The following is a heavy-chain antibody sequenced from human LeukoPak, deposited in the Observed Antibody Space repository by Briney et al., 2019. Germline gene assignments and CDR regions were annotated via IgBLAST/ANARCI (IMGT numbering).Heavy chain of an antibody. D-gene: IGHD3-16*01. Sequence: SETLSLTCAVYGGSFSGYYWSWIRQPPGKGLEWIGEINHSGSTNYNPSLKSRVTISVDTSKNQFSLKLSSVTAADTAVYYCAKDAVVRLGEFPNYYFDYWGQGTLVTVSS. CDR2: INHSGST. J-gene: IGHJ4*02. V-gene: IGHV4-34*01. CDR3: AKDAVVRLGEFPNYYFDY. CDR1: GGSFSGYY.